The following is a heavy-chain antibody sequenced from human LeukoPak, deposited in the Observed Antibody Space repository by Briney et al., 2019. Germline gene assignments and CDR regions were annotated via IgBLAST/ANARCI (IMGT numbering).Heavy chain of an antibody. Sequence: GGSLRLSCAASGFTFSSYAMSWVRQAPGKGLEWVSALTASGETTYYADPVKGRFTISRDNSKNTLYLQMNSLRAEDTAVYYCAKSADPKNRGWFDPWGQGTLVTVSS. D-gene: IGHD3-10*01. CDR3: AKSADPKNRGWFDP. J-gene: IGHJ5*02. CDR1: GFTFSSYA. V-gene: IGHV3-23*01. CDR2: LTASGETT.